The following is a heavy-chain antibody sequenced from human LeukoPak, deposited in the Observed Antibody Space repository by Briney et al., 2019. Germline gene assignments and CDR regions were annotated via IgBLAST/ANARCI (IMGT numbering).Heavy chain of an antibody. J-gene: IGHJ3*02. CDR2: IYYSGST. Sequence: PSETLSLTCTVSGGSISSYYWSWIRQPPGKGLEWIGYIYYSGSTNYNPSLKSRGTISVDTSKSPSSLNLSSVSAPETALYYCARHWSYSYGYPAGDAFDIWGQGTMVTVSS. CDR1: GGSISSYY. D-gene: IGHD5-18*01. CDR3: ARHWSYSYGYPAGDAFDI. V-gene: IGHV4-59*08.